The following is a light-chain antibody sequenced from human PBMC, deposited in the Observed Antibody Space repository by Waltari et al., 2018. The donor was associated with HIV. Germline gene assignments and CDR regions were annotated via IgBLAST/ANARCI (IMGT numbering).Light chain of an antibody. CDR1: SSDVGGYNY. CDR2: EVS. Sequence: QSALTQPPSASGSPGQSVTISCNGTSSDVGGYNYVSWYQQHPGKAPKLMIYEVSKRPSGVPDRFSGSKSGNTASLTVSGLQAEDEADYYCSSYAGSIHYVFGTGTKVTVL. V-gene: IGLV2-8*01. J-gene: IGLJ1*01. CDR3: SSYAGSIHYV.